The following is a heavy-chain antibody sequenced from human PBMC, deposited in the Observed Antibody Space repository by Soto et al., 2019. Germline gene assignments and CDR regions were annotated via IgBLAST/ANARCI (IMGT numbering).Heavy chain of an antibody. V-gene: IGHV3-30*18. J-gene: IGHJ6*02. CDR3: AKDGPADVLHYYYGMDV. D-gene: IGHD2-15*01. CDR1: GFTLSSYG. CDR2: ISYDGSNK. Sequence: GGSLRLSCAASGFTLSSYGMHWVRQAPGKGLEWVAVISYDGSNKYYADSVKGRFTISRDNSKNTLYLQMNSLRAEDTAVYYCAKDGPADVLHYYYGMDVWGQGTTVTVSS.